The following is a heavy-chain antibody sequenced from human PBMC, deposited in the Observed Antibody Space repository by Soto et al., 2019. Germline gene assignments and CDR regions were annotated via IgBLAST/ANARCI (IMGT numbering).Heavy chain of an antibody. CDR3: VKGYWKGDV. J-gene: IGHJ6*02. CDR1: GFTFSTNA. D-gene: IGHD1-1*01. V-gene: IGHV3-23*01. CDR2: ISGSGGSI. Sequence: EVQLLESGGSLVQPGGSLRLSCAASGFTFSTNAMNWVRQAPGNGLEWVSAISGSGGSIHYADSVKGRFTISRDNSKNTLYLQMNSLRDEDTAVYHCVKGYWKGDVWGQGTTVTVSS.